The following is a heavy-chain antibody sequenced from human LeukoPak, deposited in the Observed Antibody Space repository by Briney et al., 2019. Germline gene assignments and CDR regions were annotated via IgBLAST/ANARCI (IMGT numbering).Heavy chain of an antibody. CDR2: IYYSGST. D-gene: IGHD2-21*02. CDR1: GGSISSADYY. V-gene: IGHV4-30-4*01. CDR3: ASIVAVTAAIDY. Sequence: SETLSLTCAVSGGSISSADYYWSWIRQSPGEGLEWIGFIYYSGSTYYNPSLKSRVTISVDTSKNQFSLKLRSVTAADTAVYYCASIVAVTAAIDYWGQGTLVTVSS. J-gene: IGHJ4*02.